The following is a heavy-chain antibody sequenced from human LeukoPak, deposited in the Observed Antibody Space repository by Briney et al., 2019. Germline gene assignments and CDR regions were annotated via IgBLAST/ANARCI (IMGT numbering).Heavy chain of an antibody. CDR1: GFTFSSYA. CDR2: INHSGST. CDR3: ARRSRIAAAATPPFDP. J-gene: IGHJ5*02. Sequence: GSLRLSCAASGFTFSSYAMSWVRQPPGKGLEWIGEINHSGSTNYNPSLKSRVTISVDTSKNQFSLKLSSVTAADTAVYYCARRSRIAAAATPPFDPWGQGTLVTVSS. V-gene: IGHV4-34*01. D-gene: IGHD6-13*01.